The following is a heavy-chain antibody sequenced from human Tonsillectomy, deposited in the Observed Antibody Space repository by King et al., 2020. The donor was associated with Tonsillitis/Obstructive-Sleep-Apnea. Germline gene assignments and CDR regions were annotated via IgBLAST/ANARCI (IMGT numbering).Heavy chain of an antibody. V-gene: IGHV1-46*01. CDR2: INPRDSIT. D-gene: IGHD3-22*01. J-gene: IGHJ4*02. CDR3: ARDDRDDRYFDY. CDR1: GYTFTRYY. Sequence: VQLVESGAEVKKPGASVKVSCKAYGYTFTRYYIHWVRQAPGQGLEWLGIINPRDSITTSSQRFQGRVTMTRDTSTSTVHMELSSLRSEDTAVYYCARDDRDDRYFDYWGQGTLVTVTS.